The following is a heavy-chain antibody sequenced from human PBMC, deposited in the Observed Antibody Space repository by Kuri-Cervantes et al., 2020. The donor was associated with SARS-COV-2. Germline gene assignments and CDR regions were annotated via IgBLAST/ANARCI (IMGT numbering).Heavy chain of an antibody. CDR2: ISGSGGST. J-gene: IGHJ4*02. CDR1: GFTFSSYA. CDR3: ARGGADY. V-gene: IGHV3-23*01. D-gene: IGHD1-26*01. Sequence: GESLKISCAASGFTFSSYAMSWVRQAPGKGLEWVSAISGSGGSTYYADSVKGRFTISRDNSKNTLYLQMHSLRDEDTAVYCCARGGADYWGQGTLVTVSS.